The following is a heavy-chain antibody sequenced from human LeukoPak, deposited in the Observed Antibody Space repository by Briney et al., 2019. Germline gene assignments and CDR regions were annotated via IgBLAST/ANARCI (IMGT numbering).Heavy chain of an antibody. CDR2: INWNSGRI. D-gene: IGHD7-27*01. J-gene: IGHJ4*02. V-gene: IGHV3-9*01. CDR1: GFTFGDFA. CDR3: VQDWAWGAFAY. Sequence: GGSLRLSCAASGFTFGDFAMHWVRQAPGKGLQWVSSINWNSGRIVYADFVKGRFTIYRDNSKNTLYLQMNSLGAEDTAVYYCVQDWAWGAFAYWGQGTLVTVSS.